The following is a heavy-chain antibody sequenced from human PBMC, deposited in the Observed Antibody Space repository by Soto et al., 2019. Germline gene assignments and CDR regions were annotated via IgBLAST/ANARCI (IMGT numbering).Heavy chain of an antibody. J-gene: IGHJ4*02. CDR2: VNWDGGST. CDR1: GFTFDDYT. D-gene: IGHD1-26*01. V-gene: IGHV3-43*01. CDR3: AKDSSDTTTVGLFDY. Sequence: PGGSLRLSCVASGFTFDDYTIHWVRQSPGKGLEWVSLVNWDGGSTYYADSVKGRFTISRDNKKNSVYLQMDSLRTEDTALYYRAKDSSDTTTVGLFDYWGQGTLVTVSS.